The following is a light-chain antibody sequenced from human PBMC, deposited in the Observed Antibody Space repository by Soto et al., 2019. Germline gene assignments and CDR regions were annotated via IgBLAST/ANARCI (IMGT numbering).Light chain of an antibody. CDR3: QQANSFPIT. Sequence: DIQMTPSPSSVSASVGDRVTITCRASQGISTWVAWYQQKPGRAPNLLIFAASNLQSGVPSRFSGSASGTDFTLTISNLQPEDFATYYCQQANSFPITFAQGTRLEIK. J-gene: IGKJ5*01. CDR2: AAS. CDR1: QGISTW. V-gene: IGKV1-12*01.